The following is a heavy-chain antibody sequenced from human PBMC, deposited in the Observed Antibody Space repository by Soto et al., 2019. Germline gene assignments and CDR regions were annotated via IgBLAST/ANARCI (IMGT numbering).Heavy chain of an antibody. V-gene: IGHV1-18*04. J-gene: IGHJ5*02. Sequence: ASVKVSCKASGYTFTSYGISWVRQAPGQGLEWMGWISAYNGNTNYAQKLQGRVTMTTDTSTSTAYMELRNLRSDDTAVYYCARWRSACSGGSCYFNWFDPWGQGTLVTVSS. D-gene: IGHD2-15*01. CDR1: GYTFTSYG. CDR3: ARWRSACSGGSCYFNWFDP. CDR2: ISAYNGNT.